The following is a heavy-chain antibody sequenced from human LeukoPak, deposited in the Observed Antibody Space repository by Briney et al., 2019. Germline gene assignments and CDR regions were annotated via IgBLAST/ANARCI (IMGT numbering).Heavy chain of an antibody. Sequence: GGSLRLSCAASGFTFIDYYMSWTRQAPGKGLEWVSYISSSGSTIYYADSVKGRFTISRDNAKNSLYLQMNSLRAEDTAVYYCARDGDMGDFDYWGQGTLVTVSS. J-gene: IGHJ4*02. CDR3: ARDGDMGDFDY. CDR2: ISSSGSTI. V-gene: IGHV3-11*01. CDR1: GFTFIDYY. D-gene: IGHD3-16*01.